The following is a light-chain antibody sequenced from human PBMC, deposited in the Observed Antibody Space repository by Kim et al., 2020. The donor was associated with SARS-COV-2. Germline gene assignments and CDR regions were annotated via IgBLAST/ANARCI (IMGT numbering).Light chain of an antibody. CDR1: QGVSSSY. CDR2: GAS. Sequence: PGERATLFCRASQGVSSSYLAWYQQKPGQAPRLLIYGASSRATGIPDRFSGSGFGTDFTLTISRLEPEDFAVYYCQQYGSSPPYTFGQGTKVDIK. CDR3: QQYGSSPPYT. J-gene: IGKJ2*01. V-gene: IGKV3-20*01.